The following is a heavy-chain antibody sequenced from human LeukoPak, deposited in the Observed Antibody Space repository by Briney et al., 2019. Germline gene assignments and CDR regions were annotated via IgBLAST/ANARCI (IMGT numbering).Heavy chain of an antibody. Sequence: GRSLRLSCAASGFTVSSYGMHWVRQAPGKGLEWVAVIWYDGSNKYYADSVKGRFTISRDNSKNTLYLQMNSLGAEDTAVYYCAKDSDTNSDGYNSFDYWGQGTLVTVSS. CDR1: GFTVSSYG. J-gene: IGHJ4*02. CDR3: AKDSDTNSDGYNSFDY. CDR2: IWYDGSNK. V-gene: IGHV3-33*06. D-gene: IGHD5-24*01.